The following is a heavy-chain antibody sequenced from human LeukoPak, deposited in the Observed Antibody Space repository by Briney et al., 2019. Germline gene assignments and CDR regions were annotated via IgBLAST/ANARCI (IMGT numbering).Heavy chain of an antibody. Sequence: PGGSLRLSCAASGFTFSSYEMNWVRQAPGKGLEWVSYISSSGSTIYYADSVKGRFTISRDNAKNSLYLQMNSLRVEDTAVYYCARPPAARRGDYWGQGTLVTVSS. CDR3: ARPPAARRGDY. CDR2: ISSSGSTI. J-gene: IGHJ4*02. D-gene: IGHD6-6*01. V-gene: IGHV3-48*03. CDR1: GFTFSSYE.